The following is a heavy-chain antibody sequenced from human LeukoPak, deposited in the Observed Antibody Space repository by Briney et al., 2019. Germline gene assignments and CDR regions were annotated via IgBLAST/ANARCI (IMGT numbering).Heavy chain of an antibody. Sequence: PGGSLRLSCAASGFTFSSYGMHWVRQAPGKGLEWVAVISCDGSNKYYADSVKGRFTISRDNSKNTLYLQMNSLRAEDTAVYYCANYDSSGPLAFDIWGQGTMVTVSS. J-gene: IGHJ3*02. CDR3: ANYDSSGPLAFDI. V-gene: IGHV3-30*18. CDR2: ISCDGSNK. CDR1: GFTFSSYG. D-gene: IGHD3-22*01.